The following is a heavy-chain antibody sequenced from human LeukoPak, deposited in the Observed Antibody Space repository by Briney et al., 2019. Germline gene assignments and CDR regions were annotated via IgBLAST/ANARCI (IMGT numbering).Heavy chain of an antibody. CDR2: INYSGST. Sequence: SETLSLTCTVSGGSISSGEYYCPWIRQPPGKGLGYIGYINYSGSTYYNPSLKIRVTISIDTSKNQFSLKLSSVTAADTAVYYRARGDYYYDSSGYAAPYYIDSWGQGTLVTVSS. CDR3: ARGDYYYDSSGYAAPYYIDS. J-gene: IGHJ4*02. V-gene: IGHV4-30-4*01. D-gene: IGHD3-22*01. CDR1: GGSISSGEYY.